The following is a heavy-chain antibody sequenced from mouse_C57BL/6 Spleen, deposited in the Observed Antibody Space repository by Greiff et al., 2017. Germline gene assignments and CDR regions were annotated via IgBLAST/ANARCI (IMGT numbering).Heavy chain of an antibody. J-gene: IGHJ2*01. D-gene: IGHD1-1*01. CDR1: GYTFTSYW. Sequence: QVQLKQPGAELVRPGSSVKLSCKASGYTFTSYWMHWVKQRPIQGLEWIGNIDPSDSETHYKQKFKDKATLTVDKSASTAYMQLSSLTSEDSAVYYCAREITTVVASPGPFDYWGQGTTLTVSS. CDR3: AREITTVVASPGPFDY. V-gene: IGHV1-52*01. CDR2: IDPSDSET.